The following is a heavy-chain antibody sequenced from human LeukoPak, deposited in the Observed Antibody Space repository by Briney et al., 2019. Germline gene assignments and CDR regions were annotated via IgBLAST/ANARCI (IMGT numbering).Heavy chain of an antibody. CDR2: IYYSGST. CDR3: ARVLSYYDFWSGGGWLGAFDI. CDR1: GGSISSYY. J-gene: IGHJ3*02. Sequence: SQTLSLTCTVSGGSISSYYWSWIRQPPGKGLEWIGYIYYSGSTNYNPSLKSRVTISVETSKNQFSLKLSSVTAADTAVYYCARVLSYYDFWSGGGWLGAFDIWGQGTMVTVSS. D-gene: IGHD3-3*01. V-gene: IGHV4-59*01.